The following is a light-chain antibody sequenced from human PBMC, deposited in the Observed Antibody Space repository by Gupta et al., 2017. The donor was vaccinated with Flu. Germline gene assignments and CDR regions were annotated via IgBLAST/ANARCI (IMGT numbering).Light chain of an antibody. Sequence: DIQMTQSPSSLSASVGDRVTITCRASQSITSYLNWYQQKPGKAPKLLIYAASNLQSGVPSRFSGSGSGTDFTLTISSLQPEDFAAYYCQQSDSTPCTFGPGTKVDIK. CDR1: QSITSY. CDR3: QQSDSTPCT. CDR2: AAS. V-gene: IGKV1-39*01. J-gene: IGKJ3*01.